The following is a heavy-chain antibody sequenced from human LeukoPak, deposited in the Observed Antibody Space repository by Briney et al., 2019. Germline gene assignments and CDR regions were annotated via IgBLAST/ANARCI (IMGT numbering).Heavy chain of an antibody. V-gene: IGHV3-23*01. J-gene: IGHJ4*02. Sequence: GRSLRLSCAASGFTFSSYGMHWVRQAPGKGLEWVSGITGSGGSTYYADSVKGRFTISRDNSKNTLYLQMNSLRAEDTAIYYCARDERLLSFLKWGQGTLVTVSS. CDR1: GFTFSSYG. D-gene: IGHD3-3*01. CDR3: ARDERLLSFLK. CDR2: ITGSGGST.